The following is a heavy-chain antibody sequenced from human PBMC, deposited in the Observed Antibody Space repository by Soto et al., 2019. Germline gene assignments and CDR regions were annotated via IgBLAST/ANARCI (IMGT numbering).Heavy chain of an antibody. Sequence: SETLSLTCTVSGGSISSSNYYWAWIRQPPGKGLEWIGSVHYSGITSYNPSLESRVTISIDTSENQFSLKLSSVSAADTAVYYCAIYGAMVNGDKVDSWGQGPLVTVSS. V-gene: IGHV4-39*01. J-gene: IGHJ4*02. CDR3: AIYGAMVNGDKVDS. CDR2: VHYSGIT. D-gene: IGHD5-18*01. CDR1: GGSISSSNYY.